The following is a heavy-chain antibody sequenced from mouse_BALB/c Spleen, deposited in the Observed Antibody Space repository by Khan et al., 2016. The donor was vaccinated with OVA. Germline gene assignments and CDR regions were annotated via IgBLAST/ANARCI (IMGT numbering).Heavy chain of an antibody. CDR2: TTSGGSYT. V-gene: IGHV5-6*01. CDR1: GFTFSSYG. J-gene: IGHJ3*01. D-gene: IGHD2-1*01. CDR3: ARLGNS. Sequence: LVESGGDLVKPGGSLKLSCAASGFTFSSYGMSWVRQTPDKRLEWVATTTSGGSYTYYPDSVKGRFTISRDNAKNTLYLQMTSLKSEDTAMYYCARLGNSWGQGTLVTVSA.